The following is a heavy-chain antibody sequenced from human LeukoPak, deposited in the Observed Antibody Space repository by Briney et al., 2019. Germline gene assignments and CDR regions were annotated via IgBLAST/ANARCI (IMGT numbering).Heavy chain of an antibody. CDR3: ARTRRGDSSGYYYY. Sequence: ASVTVSCKASGYTFTSYGISWVRQAPGQGLEWMGWISAYNGNTNYAQKLQGRVTMTTDTSTSTAYMELRRLRSDDTAVYYCARTRRGDSSGYYYYWGQGTLVTVSS. J-gene: IGHJ4*02. CDR1: GYTFTSYG. CDR2: ISAYNGNT. V-gene: IGHV1-18*01. D-gene: IGHD3-22*01.